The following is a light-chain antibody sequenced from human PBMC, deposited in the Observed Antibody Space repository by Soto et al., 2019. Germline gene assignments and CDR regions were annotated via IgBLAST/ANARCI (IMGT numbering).Light chain of an antibody. J-gene: IGKJ1*01. CDR3: QQAHDFPWT. CDR1: QSITKW. CDR2: ETS. Sequence: DIQMTQSPSSVSAPVGDRVTITCRASQSITKWLAWYQQKPGGAPRLLVYETSTLQSGVSSRFSGSGSGTEFTLTISGLQPEDFATYYCQQAHDFPWTFGQGTKVDIK. V-gene: IGKV1-12*01.